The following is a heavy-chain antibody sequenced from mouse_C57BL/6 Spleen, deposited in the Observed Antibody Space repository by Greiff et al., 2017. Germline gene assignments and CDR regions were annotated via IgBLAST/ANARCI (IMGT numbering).Heavy chain of an antibody. CDR1: GYTFTEYT. CDR3: ARHEGRIYYGNYEGYFDV. D-gene: IGHD2-1*01. V-gene: IGHV1-62-2*01. J-gene: IGHJ1*03. Sequence: QVQLKQSGAELVKPGASVKLSCKASGYTFTEYTIHWVKQRSGQGLEWIGWFYPGSGSIKYNEKFKDKATLTADKSSSTVYMELSRLTSEDSAVYFCARHEGRIYYGNYEGYFDVWGTGTTVTVSS. CDR2: FYPGSGSI.